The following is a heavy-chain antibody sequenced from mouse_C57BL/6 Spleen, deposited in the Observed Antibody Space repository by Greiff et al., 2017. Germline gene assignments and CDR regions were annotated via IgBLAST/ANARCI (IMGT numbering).Heavy chain of an antibody. CDR2: IDPANGNT. V-gene: IGHV14-3*01. D-gene: IGHD1-1*01. J-gene: IGHJ4*01. CDR3: SGSSYVDY. Sequence: DVQLVESVAELVRPGASVKLSCTASGVNIKNTYMHGVKQRPEPGLECTGRIDPANGNTTFAPKFPGKDTITADTSSNTAYLQLSSLTSEDTAIYYCSGSSYVDYWGQGTSVTVSA. CDR1: GVNIKNTY.